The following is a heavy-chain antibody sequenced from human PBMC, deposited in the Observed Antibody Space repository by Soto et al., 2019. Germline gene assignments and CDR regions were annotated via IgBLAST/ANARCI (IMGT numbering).Heavy chain of an antibody. CDR3: ARDNGDNSSWYGNYYGMDV. Sequence: GASVKVSCKASGYTFTSYGISWVRQAPGQGLEWMGWISAYNGNTNYAQKLQGRVTMTTDTSTSTAYMELRSLRSDDTAVYYCARDNGDNSSWYGNYYGMDVWGQGTTVTVSS. J-gene: IGHJ6*02. CDR1: GYTFTSYG. V-gene: IGHV1-18*04. CDR2: ISAYNGNT. D-gene: IGHD6-13*01.